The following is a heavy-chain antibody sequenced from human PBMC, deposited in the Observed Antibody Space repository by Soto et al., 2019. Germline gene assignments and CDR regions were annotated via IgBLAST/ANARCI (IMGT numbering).Heavy chain of an antibody. CDR3: ARVPRQWLRTYYYYGMDV. V-gene: IGHV3-7*05. D-gene: IGHD6-19*01. CDR2: IKQDGSEK. J-gene: IGHJ6*02. CDR1: GFTFSSYW. Sequence: GGSLRLSCAASGFTFSSYWMSWVRQAPGKGLEWVANIKQDGSEKYYVDSVKGRFTISRDNAKNSLYLQMNSLRAEDTAVYYCARVPRQWLRTYYYYGMDVWGQGTTVTVSS.